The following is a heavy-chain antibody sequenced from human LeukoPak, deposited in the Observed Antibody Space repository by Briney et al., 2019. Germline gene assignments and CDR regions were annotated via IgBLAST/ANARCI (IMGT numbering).Heavy chain of an antibody. CDR1: GGSISSSSYY. CDR3: ARRSMANPFDY. J-gene: IGHJ4*02. Sequence: PSETLSLTCTVSGGSISSSSYYWGWIRQPPGKGLEWIGSIYYSGSTYYNPSLKSRVTISVDMSKNQFSLKLSSVTAADTAVYYCARRSMANPFDYWGQGTLVTVSS. V-gene: IGHV4-39*01. CDR2: IYYSGST. D-gene: IGHD2/OR15-2a*01.